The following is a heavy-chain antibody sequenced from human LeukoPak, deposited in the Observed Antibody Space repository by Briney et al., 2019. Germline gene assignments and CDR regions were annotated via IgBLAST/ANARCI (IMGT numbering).Heavy chain of an antibody. CDR2: INAGNGNT. V-gene: IGHV1-3*03. CDR3: AREWEPSTFDY. Sequence: ASVKVSCKASGYTFTSYAMHWVRPAPGQRLEWMGWINAGNGNTKYSQEFQGRVTITRDTSASTAYMELSNLRSEDMAVYYCAREWEPSTFDYWGQGTLVTVSS. J-gene: IGHJ4*02. CDR1: GYTFTSYA. D-gene: IGHD1-26*01.